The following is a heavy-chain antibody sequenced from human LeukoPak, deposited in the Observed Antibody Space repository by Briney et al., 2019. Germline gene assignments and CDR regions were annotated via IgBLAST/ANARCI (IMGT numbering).Heavy chain of an antibody. CDR1: GYTFSSYA. J-gene: IGHJ4*02. D-gene: IGHD6-13*01. CDR2: ICGSGGST. Sequence: GGSLSLSCAVSGYTFSSYAMSWVRQAPGKGLEWVSDICGSGGSTYYADSVKGRFTISRDNSKNTLYLQMNSLRAEDTAVYYCAKVRWYGDYWGQGTLVTVSS. V-gene: IGHV3-23*01. CDR3: AKVRWYGDY.